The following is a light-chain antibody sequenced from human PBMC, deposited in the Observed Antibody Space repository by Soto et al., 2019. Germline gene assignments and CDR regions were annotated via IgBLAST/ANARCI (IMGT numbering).Light chain of an antibody. Sequence: QSVVTQPPSASGTPGQRGTISCSGSASNIGSNPVNWYQQLPGTAPKLLIYSSSHRPSGVPDRISGSKSGTSASLAISGLQSGDEADYYCAAWDVSLNVVVFGGGTKLTVL. CDR3: AAWDVSLNVVV. V-gene: IGLV1-44*01. CDR2: SSS. J-gene: IGLJ2*01. CDR1: ASNIGSNP.